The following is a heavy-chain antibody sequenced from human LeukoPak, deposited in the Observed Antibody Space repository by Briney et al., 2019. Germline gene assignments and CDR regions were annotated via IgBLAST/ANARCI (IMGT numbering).Heavy chain of an antibody. CDR1: GYTFTSYY. J-gene: IGHJ3*02. CDR3: ARDWGYSYGFYAFDI. Sequence: ASVKVSCKASGYTFTSYYMHWVRQAPGRGLEWMGIINPSGGSTSYAQKFQGRVTMTRDTSTSTVYMELSSLRSEDTAVYYCARDWGYSYGFYAFDIWGQGTMVTVSS. CDR2: INPSGGST. D-gene: IGHD5-18*01. V-gene: IGHV1-46*01.